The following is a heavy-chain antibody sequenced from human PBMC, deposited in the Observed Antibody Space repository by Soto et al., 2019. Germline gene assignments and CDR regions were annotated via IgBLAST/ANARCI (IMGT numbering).Heavy chain of an antibody. V-gene: IGHV3-7*01. CDR3: ARGSTSFDF. D-gene: IGHD2-2*01. CDR1: GFTFNTNW. CDR2: IWRDGSDK. Sequence: GSLRLSCAASGFTFNTNWMSWVRQAPGKGLEWVANIWRDGSDKHYVDSMRGRFTISRDNAKNSLYLQMNSLRADDTAVYYCARGSTSFDFWGQGTLVTVSS. J-gene: IGHJ4*02.